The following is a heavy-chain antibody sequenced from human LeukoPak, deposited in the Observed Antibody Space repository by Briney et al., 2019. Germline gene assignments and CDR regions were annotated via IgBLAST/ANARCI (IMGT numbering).Heavy chain of an antibody. Sequence: GGSLRLSCAAPGFTFSSYEMNWVRQAPGKGLEWVSYINTGDSIIYYADSVKGRFTISRDNAKNSLYLQMNSLRAEDTAVYYCARGDRNWGSTAFDIWGQGTMVTVSS. CDR1: GFTFSSYE. V-gene: IGHV3-48*03. D-gene: IGHD7-27*01. CDR3: ARGDRNWGSTAFDI. J-gene: IGHJ3*02. CDR2: INTGDSII.